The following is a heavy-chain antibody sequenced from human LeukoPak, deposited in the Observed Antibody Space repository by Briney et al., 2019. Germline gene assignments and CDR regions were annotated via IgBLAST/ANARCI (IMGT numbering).Heavy chain of an antibody. CDR2: ISPYNDYT. D-gene: IGHD2-8*01. Sequence: ASVKVSCKASGYSFTSYPIIWVRQAPGQGLEWMGWISPYNDYTTYAPNLQGRVTMTTDTSTTTAYMELRSLRSDDTAVYFCARSHPGVRGYFDSWGQGALVTVSS. J-gene: IGHJ4*02. V-gene: IGHV1-18*01. CDR1: GYSFTSYP. CDR3: ARSHPGVRGYFDS.